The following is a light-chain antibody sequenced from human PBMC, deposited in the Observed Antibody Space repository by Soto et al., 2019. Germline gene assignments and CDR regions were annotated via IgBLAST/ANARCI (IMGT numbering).Light chain of an antibody. CDR2: EVS. CDR1: SSDVGGYNY. Sequence: QSALTQPASVSGSPGQSITISCTGTSSDVGGYNYVSWYQQHPGKAPKLIIYEVSNRPSGVSNRLSGSKSDNTASLTISGLQAEDEADYYCSSYTSSNTYVFGPGTKLTVL. J-gene: IGLJ1*01. CDR3: SSYTSSNTYV. V-gene: IGLV2-14*01.